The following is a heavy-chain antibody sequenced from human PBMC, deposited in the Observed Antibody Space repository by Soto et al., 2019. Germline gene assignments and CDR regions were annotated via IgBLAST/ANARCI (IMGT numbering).Heavy chain of an antibody. Sequence: QVQLQQWGAGLLKPSETLSLTCAVYGGSFSGYYWTWIRQPPGKGLEWIGEISHSGVTNYNPSLKSRVTMSVDTSKNQFSLNLGSVTAADTAVYYCTRGLNDYGDYDNWFDPWGQGTRVTVSS. CDR1: GGSFSGYY. V-gene: IGHV4-34*01. CDR3: TRGLNDYGDYDNWFDP. D-gene: IGHD4-17*01. CDR2: ISHSGVT. J-gene: IGHJ5*02.